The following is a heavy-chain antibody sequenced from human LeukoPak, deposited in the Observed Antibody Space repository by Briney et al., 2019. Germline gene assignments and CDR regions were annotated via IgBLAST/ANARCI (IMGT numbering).Heavy chain of an antibody. D-gene: IGHD2/OR15-2a*01. CDR2: IKNGGTT. CDR1: GFTFTDAW. J-gene: IGHJ4*02. Sequence: GGSLRLSCAASGFTFTDAWLSWVRQAPGKGLEWVGRIKNGGTTDYAAPVEGRFTISRDDSKATLYLQMNSLKTEDTAMYYCTTVSHFYLGGQGTPVTVSS. V-gene: IGHV3-15*01. CDR3: TTVSHFYL.